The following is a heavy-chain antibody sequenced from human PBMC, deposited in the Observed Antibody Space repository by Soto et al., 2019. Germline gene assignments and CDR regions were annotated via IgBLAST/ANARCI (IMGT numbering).Heavy chain of an antibody. D-gene: IGHD2-8*01. Sequence: PGGSMRLSCAAYGFPLRSHAMCWLRPAPGTGPVWVAFVYGSGGDISFADSVKGRFTISRENSYNSLYLHMNSLRSEDTGRYFCAKEIFAAAYAATSSFGLWRQGTLVTVSS. V-gene: IGHV3-23*01. CDR1: GFPLRSHA. J-gene: IGHJ1*01. CDR3: AKEIFAAAYAATSSFGL. CDR2: VYGSGGDI.